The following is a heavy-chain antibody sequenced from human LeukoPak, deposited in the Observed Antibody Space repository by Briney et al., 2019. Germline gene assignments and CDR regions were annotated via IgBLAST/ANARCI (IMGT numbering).Heavy chain of an antibody. D-gene: IGHD4-11*01. V-gene: IGHV4-34*01. CDR1: GGSFSGYY. J-gene: IGHJ5*02. CDR3: ARGPQYPWFDP. CDR2: INHSGST. Sequence: SETLSLTCAVYGGSFSGYYWSWIRQPPGKGLEWIGEINHSGSTNYNPSLKSRVTISVDTSKNQFSLKLSSVTAADTAVYYCARGPQYPWFDPWGQGTLVTVSS.